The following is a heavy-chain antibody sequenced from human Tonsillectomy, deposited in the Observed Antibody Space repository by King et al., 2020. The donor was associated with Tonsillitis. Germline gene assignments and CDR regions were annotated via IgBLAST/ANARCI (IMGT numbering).Heavy chain of an antibody. CDR1: GFSFSSYT. D-gene: IGHD4-17*01. CDR2: ISSGSSTK. V-gene: IGHV3-48*04. J-gene: IGHJ3*02. CDR3: ATDRLDHTVTGDVFDI. Sequence: EVQLVESGGGLVQPGGSLRLSCAASGFSFSSYTLTWVRQAPGKGLEWVSYISSGSSTKYYADSVKGRFTISRDNAKNSLYLQMDSLRAEDSAVYYCATDRLDHTVTGDVFDIWGQGTMVTVSS.